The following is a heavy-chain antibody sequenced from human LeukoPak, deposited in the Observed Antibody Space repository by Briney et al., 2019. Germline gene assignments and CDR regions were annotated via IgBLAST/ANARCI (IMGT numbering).Heavy chain of an antibody. Sequence: PGGSLRLSCAASGFTFSSYTMSWVRQAPGKGLGWVSAISGSGDSTYYADSVKGRFTISRDNSKNTLFLQMNSLRAEDTAVYYCAGGVIAAAGFFDFWGQGALVTVSS. D-gene: IGHD6-13*01. V-gene: IGHV3-23*01. CDR1: GFTFSSYT. CDR3: AGGVIAAAGFFDF. CDR2: ISGSGDST. J-gene: IGHJ4*02.